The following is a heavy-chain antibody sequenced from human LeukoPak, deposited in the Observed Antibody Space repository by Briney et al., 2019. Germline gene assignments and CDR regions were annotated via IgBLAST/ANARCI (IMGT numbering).Heavy chain of an antibody. V-gene: IGHV4-34*01. D-gene: IGHD3-22*01. J-gene: IGHJ4*02. CDR2: INRSGST. Sequence: SETLSLTCAVYGGSFSGYYWSWIRQPPGKGLEWIGEINRSGSTNYNPSLKSRVTISVDTSKNQFSLKLSSVTAADTAVYYCAGSTPLYDSSGYYVGNFDYWGQGTLVTVSS. CDR1: GGSFSGYY. CDR3: AGSTPLYDSSGYYVGNFDY.